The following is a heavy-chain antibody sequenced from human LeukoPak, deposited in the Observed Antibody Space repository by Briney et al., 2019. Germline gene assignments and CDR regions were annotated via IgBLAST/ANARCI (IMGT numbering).Heavy chain of an antibody. J-gene: IGHJ5*02. CDR1: GYTFTGYY. CDR2: INPNSGGT. CDR3: ARDPFFHCSSTSCYTMWFDP. D-gene: IGHD2-2*02. Sequence: GASVKVSCKASGYTFTGYYMHWVRQAPGQGLEWMGWINPNSGGTNYAQKFQGRVTMTRDTSISTAYMELSRLRSDDTAVYYCARDPFFHCSSTSCYTMWFDPWGQGTLVTVSS. V-gene: IGHV1-2*02.